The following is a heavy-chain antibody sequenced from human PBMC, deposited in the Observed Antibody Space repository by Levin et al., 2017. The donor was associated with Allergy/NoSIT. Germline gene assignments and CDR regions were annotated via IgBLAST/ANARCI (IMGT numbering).Heavy chain of an antibody. D-gene: IGHD3-10*01. Sequence: PGGSLRLSCAASGFTFSGSAMHWVRQASGKGLEWVGRIRSKANSYATAYAASVKGRFTISRDDSKNTAYLQMNSLKTEDTAVYYCTSGVQPGGYYGSGSYKYYYYYMDVWGKGTTVTVSS. CDR1: GFTFSGSA. V-gene: IGHV3-73*01. CDR3: TSGVQPGGYYGSGSYKYYYYYMDV. CDR2: IRSKANSYAT. J-gene: IGHJ6*03.